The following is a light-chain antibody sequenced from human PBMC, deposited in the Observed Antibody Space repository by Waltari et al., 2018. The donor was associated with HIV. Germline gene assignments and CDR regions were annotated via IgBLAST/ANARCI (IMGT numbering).Light chain of an antibody. CDR2: TNN. CDR1: SSNIGSNP. J-gene: IGLJ2*01. V-gene: IGLV1-44*01. Sequence: QSVLTQPPSTSGTPGQRVTISCSGSSSNIGSNPVHWYQQFPGTAPKLLVHTNNQRPSGGPDRFSGSKSGTSASLAISGLQSDDEADYYCASWDDSLTDVVFGGGTELTVL. CDR3: ASWDDSLTDVV.